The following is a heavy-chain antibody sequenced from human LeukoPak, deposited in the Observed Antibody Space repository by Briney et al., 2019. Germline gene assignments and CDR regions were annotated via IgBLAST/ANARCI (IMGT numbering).Heavy chain of an antibody. CDR2: IKQDGSEK. V-gene: IGHV3-7*01. CDR1: GFTFSSYW. J-gene: IGHJ4*02. CDR3: VREKDSGRYWRFDY. Sequence: GGSLRLSCAASGFTFSSYWMSWVRQAPGKGLEWVANIKQDGSEKNSVDSVKGRFTISRDNAKNSLYLQMNSLRGEDTAVYYCVREKDSGRYWRFDYWGQGTLVTVSS. D-gene: IGHD1-26*01.